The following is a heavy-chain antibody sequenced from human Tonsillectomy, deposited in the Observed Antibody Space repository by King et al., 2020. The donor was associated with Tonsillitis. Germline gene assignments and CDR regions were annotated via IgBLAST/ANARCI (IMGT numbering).Heavy chain of an antibody. Sequence: VQLVESGGGVVQPGRSLRLSCAASGFTFRSYGMHWVRQAPGKGWEGVAVTSSDGSVQFDADFVKGRFTISRDSSKNTLYLQMNSLRPDDTALYYCARDEGELPLNYWGQGTLVTVPS. J-gene: IGHJ4*02. CDR1: GFTFRSYG. D-gene: IGHD1-26*01. CDR3: ARDEGELPLNY. V-gene: IGHV3-30*03. CDR2: TSSDGSVQ.